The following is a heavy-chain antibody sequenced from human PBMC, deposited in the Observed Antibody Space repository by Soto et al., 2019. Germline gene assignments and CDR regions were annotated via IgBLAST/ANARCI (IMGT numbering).Heavy chain of an antibody. D-gene: IGHD4-4*01. CDR3: ARVAGRMTTVTLSKGTAQDYYYYGMDV. J-gene: IGHJ6*02. Sequence: GGSLRLSCAASGFTFSSYGMHWVRQAPGKGLEWVAVIWYDGSNKYYADSVKGRFTISRDNSKNTLYLQMNSLRAEDTAVYYCARVAGRMTTVTLSKGTAQDYYYYGMDVWGQGTTVTVSS. CDR2: IWYDGSNK. CDR1: GFTFSSYG. V-gene: IGHV3-33*01.